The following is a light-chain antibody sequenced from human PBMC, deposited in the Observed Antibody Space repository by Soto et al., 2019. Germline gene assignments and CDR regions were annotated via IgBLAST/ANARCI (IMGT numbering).Light chain of an antibody. Sequence: EMVLTQSPGTLSLSPGERATLSCRASQSVSSSYLAWYQQKPGQAPRLLIYGASSRATGIPDRFSGSGSGTDFTLTISRLEPDDFALYYWQQYGSSQPFGQGTKVEIK. CDR1: QSVSSSY. CDR2: GAS. V-gene: IGKV3-20*01. J-gene: IGKJ1*01. CDR3: QQYGSSQP.